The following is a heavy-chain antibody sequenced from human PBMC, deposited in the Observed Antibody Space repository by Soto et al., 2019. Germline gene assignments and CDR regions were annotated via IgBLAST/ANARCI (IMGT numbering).Heavy chain of an antibody. J-gene: IGHJ5*02. V-gene: IGHV2-5*02. D-gene: IGHD1-1*01. CDR1: GFSLSTSGVG. Sequence: QITLKESGPTLVKPTQTLTLTCTFSGFSLSTSGVGVGWIRQPPGKALEWLALIYWDDNKRYSPSLKSRLTITKDTSKNQVVLTMTNVDPVDTATYYCAHRQPEPPGRGNGPFDPWGQGTLVTVSS. CDR2: IYWDDNK. CDR3: AHRQPEPPGRGNGPFDP.